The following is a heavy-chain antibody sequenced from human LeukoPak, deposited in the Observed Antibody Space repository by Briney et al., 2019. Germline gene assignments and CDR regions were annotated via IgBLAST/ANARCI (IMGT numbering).Heavy chain of an antibody. J-gene: IGHJ4*02. CDR3: ARDYYGSGALWGY. CDR2: IYYSGST. D-gene: IGHD3-10*01. CDR1: GGSISSGDYY. V-gene: IGHV4-30-4*01. Sequence: KPSETLSLTCTVSGGSISSGDYYWSWIRQPPGKGLEWIGYIYYSGSTYYNPSLKSRVTISVDTSKNQFSLKLSSVTAADTAVYYCARDYYGSGALWGYWGQGTLVTVSS.